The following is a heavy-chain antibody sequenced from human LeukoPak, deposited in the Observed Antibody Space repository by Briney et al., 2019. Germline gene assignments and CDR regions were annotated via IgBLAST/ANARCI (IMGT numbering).Heavy chain of an antibody. CDR3: ARTTGTKVFSMGVRNYYYYMDV. J-gene: IGHJ6*03. D-gene: IGHD4-11*01. CDR2: IYTSGST. Sequence: PSETPSLTCTVSGGSISSYYWSWIRQPAGKGLEWIGRIYTSGSTNYNPSLKSRATMSVDTSKNQFSLKLSSVTAADTAVYYCARTTGTKVFSMGVRNYYYYMDVWGNGTTVTVSS. CDR1: GGSISSYY. V-gene: IGHV4-4*07.